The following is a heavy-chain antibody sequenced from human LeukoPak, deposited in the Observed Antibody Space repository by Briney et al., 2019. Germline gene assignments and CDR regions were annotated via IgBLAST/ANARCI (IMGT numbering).Heavy chain of an antibody. CDR3: AKTATISGSYYAVDY. Sequence: GGTLRLSCAASGFTFSSHGMNWVRQAPGKGLEWVSGISPSGGITYYTDSVKGRFTISRDNSKNTLYLQMNSLRAEDTAVYYCAKTATISGSYYAVDYWGQGTLVTVSS. D-gene: IGHD1-26*01. CDR2: ISPSGGIT. V-gene: IGHV3-23*01. J-gene: IGHJ4*02. CDR1: GFTFSSHG.